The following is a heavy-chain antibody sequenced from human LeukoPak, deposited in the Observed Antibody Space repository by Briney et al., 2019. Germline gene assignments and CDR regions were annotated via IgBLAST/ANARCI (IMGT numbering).Heavy chain of an antibody. D-gene: IGHD2-15*01. CDR2: ISSSRSYI. CDR3: AREGGSGLRDWDY. CDR1: GGSISSSSYY. J-gene: IGHJ4*02. V-gene: IGHV3-21*01. Sequence: ETLSLTCTVSGGSISSSSYYWGWGRQAPGKGLEWVSSISSSRSYIYYADSVKGRFTISRDNAKTSLYLQMNSLRAEDTAVYYCAREGGSGLRDWDYWGQGTLVTVSS.